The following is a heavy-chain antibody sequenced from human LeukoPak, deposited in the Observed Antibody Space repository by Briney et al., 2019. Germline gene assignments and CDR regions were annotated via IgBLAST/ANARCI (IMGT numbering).Heavy chain of an antibody. CDR3: ASYYDSSGYSDAFDI. CDR1: GFTFSSYW. D-gene: IGHD3-22*01. J-gene: IGHJ3*02. CDR2: TKQDGSEK. Sequence: EASLRLSCAASGFTFSSYWMSWVRQAPGKALEWVANTKQDGSEKYYVDSVKGRFTISRDNAKNSLYLQMNSLRAEDTAVYYCASYYDSSGYSDAFDIWGQGTMVTVSS. V-gene: IGHV3-7*05.